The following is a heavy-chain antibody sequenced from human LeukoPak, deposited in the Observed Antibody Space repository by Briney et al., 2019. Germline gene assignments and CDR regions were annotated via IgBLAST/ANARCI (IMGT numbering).Heavy chain of an antibody. J-gene: IGHJ4*02. CDR3: TRDAFQSGPWTYRFDY. CDR2: IKQDGSEK. V-gene: IGHV3-7*03. Sequence: GGSLKLSCAAPGFTFNSYWMSWVRQAPGKGLEWVTNIKQDGSEKYYVDSVKGRFTISRDNAKNSLYLQMNGLRADDTALYYCTRDAFQSGPWTYRFDYWGQGTLVTVSS. D-gene: IGHD3-16*02. CDR1: GFTFNSYW.